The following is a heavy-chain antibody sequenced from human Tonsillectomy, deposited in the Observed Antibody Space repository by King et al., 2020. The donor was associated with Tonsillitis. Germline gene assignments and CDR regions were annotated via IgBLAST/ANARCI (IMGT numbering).Heavy chain of an antibody. D-gene: IGHD3-3*01. V-gene: IGHV1-69*01. J-gene: IGHJ4*02. Sequence: VQLVESGAEVKKPGSSVKVSCTASGGTFSSYAISWVRQAPGQGLEWMGGIIPIFGTANYAQKFQGRVTITADESTSTAYMELSSLRSEDTAVYYCARDRTIFGVEIKDWGQGTLVTVSS. CDR1: GGTFSSYA. CDR2: IIPIFGTA. CDR3: ARDRTIFGVEIKD.